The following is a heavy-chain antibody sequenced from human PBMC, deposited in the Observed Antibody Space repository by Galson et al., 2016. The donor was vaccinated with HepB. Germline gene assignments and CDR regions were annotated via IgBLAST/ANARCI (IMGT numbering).Heavy chain of an antibody. CDR2: VSYDGAHK. V-gene: IGHV3-30*03. J-gene: IGHJ6*04. D-gene: IGHD4-11*01. Sequence: SLRLSCAGSGFTFSSYGIHWVRQAPGKGLEWVAVVSYDGAHKYYADSVKGRFTISRDNSKSTLYLQMINLRVEDTAVYYWAREGGTVTTSGYYGMRVWGKGTTVTVSS. CDR3: AREGGTVTTSGYYGMRV. CDR1: GFTFSSYG.